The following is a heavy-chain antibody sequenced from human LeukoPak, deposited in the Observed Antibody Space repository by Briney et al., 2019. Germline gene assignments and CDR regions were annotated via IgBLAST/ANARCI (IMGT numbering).Heavy chain of an antibody. CDR1: GYTFSDFW. CDR3: AKKRVITTPAAIDWYFDL. CDR2: LSSSGGAT. J-gene: IGHJ2*01. D-gene: IGHD2-2*01. Sequence: GGSLRLSCAGSGYTFSDFWMTWVRQAPGKGLEWVSILSSSGGATYYADSVKGRFTISRDNSKNTLYLQMNSLRAEDTAVYYCAKKRVITTPAAIDWYFDLWGRGTLLTVSS. V-gene: IGHV3-23*01.